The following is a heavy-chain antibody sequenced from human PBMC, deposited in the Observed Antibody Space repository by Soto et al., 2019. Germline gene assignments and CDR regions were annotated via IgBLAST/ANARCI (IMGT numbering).Heavy chain of an antibody. D-gene: IGHD3-22*01. Sequence: SETLSLTCTVSGGSISSYYWSWIRQPPGKGLEWIGHIHYRGSTNYNPSLKSRVTVSVDTSKNQFSLKLTSVTAADTAVYYCALGYYDSSGYFHWGQGTLVTVSS. CDR3: ALGYYDSSGYFH. V-gene: IGHV4-59*01. CDR2: IHYRGST. J-gene: IGHJ4*02. CDR1: GGSISSYY.